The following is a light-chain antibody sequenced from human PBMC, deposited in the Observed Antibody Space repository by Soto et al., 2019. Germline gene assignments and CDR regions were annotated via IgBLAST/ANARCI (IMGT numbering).Light chain of an antibody. CDR2: DTS. J-gene: IGLJ2*01. V-gene: IGLV7-46*01. Sequence: QAVVAQVPSLTVSPGGTVTLTGCSSTGAVTSGHYPYWFQQKPGQAPMTLIYDTSNKHSWTPARFSGSLLGGKAALTLSGAEPEDEAEYYCLLSYSGARVVFGGGTKVTVL. CDR3: LLSYSGARVV. CDR1: TGAVTSGHY.